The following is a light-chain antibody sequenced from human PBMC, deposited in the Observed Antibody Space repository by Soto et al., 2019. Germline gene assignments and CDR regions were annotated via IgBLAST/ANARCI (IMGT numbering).Light chain of an antibody. J-gene: IGLJ1*01. CDR1: SSNIGNND. Sequence: VLAQPPSASGTTWQRVTISCSGSSSNIGNNDVYWYQQLPETAPKLLIYTNNKRPSGVPDRFSGSKSGTSASLAISGLRSEDEADYYCAAWDDSLSGSYVFGTGTQVTVI. V-gene: IGLV1-47*02. CDR3: AAWDDSLSGSYV. CDR2: TNN.